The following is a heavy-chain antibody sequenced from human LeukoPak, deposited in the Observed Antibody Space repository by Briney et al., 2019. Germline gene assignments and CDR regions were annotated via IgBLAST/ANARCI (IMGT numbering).Heavy chain of an antibody. CDR3: ARSPELLEGMDV. V-gene: IGHV1-8*01. D-gene: IGHD3-10*01. Sequence: ASVKVSCKASGYTFTSYDINWVRQATGQGLEWMGWMNVNSGNTGYAQKFQGRVTMTRNTSISTAYMELSSLRSEDTAVYYCARSPELLEGMDVWGQGTTVTVSS. CDR1: GYTFTSYD. J-gene: IGHJ6*02. CDR2: MNVNSGNT.